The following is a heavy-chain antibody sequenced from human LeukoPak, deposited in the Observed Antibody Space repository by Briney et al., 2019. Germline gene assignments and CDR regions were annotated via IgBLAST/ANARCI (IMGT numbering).Heavy chain of an antibody. CDR2: FDPEDGET. V-gene: IGHV1-24*01. Sequence: PSVKLSCKVSGYTLTELSMHWVRGAPGTGLEWMGGFDPEDGETIYEQTFQGRVTMTEDTSHETAYMEVSSLKSEDTAVYYCATYPHSEVGFPLYSSSCSRVLDYWGQGTLVTVSS. CDR3: ATYPHSEVGFPLYSSSCSRVLDY. J-gene: IGHJ4*02. CDR1: GYTLTELS. D-gene: IGHD6-13*01.